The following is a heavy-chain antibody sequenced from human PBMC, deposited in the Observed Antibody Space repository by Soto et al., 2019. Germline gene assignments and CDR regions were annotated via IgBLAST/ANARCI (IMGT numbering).Heavy chain of an antibody. Sequence: DVELLESGGGLVQPGGSLRLSCAASGFSFISYAMSWVRQDPGKGLEWVSTISGSDGKTFYADSVKGRFSISRDTSKNILYLQMNNLRGDDTAVYYCVRWSYLDYWGQGTRVTVSS. CDR1: GFSFISYA. J-gene: IGHJ4*02. CDR2: ISGSDGKT. D-gene: IGHD3-3*01. CDR3: VRWSYLDY. V-gene: IGHV3-23*01.